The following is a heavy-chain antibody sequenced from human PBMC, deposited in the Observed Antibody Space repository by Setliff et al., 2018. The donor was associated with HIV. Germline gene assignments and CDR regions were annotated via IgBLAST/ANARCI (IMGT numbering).Heavy chain of an antibody. CDR2: IYYSGST. D-gene: IGHD6-19*01. Sequence: KASETLSLTCTVSGGSISSYYWSWIRQPPGKGLEWIGYIYYSGSTNYNPSLKSRVTISVDTSKNQFSLKLSSVTAADTAVYYCARDGSSGRGYYYYYYMDVWGKGTTVTVSS. V-gene: IGHV4-59*01. J-gene: IGHJ6*03. CDR3: ARDGSSGRGYYYYYYMDV. CDR1: GGSISSYY.